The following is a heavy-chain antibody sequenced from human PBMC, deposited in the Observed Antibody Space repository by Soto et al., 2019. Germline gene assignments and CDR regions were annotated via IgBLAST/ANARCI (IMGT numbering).Heavy chain of an antibody. CDR1: GDSLHIGGYY. V-gene: IGHV4-31*03. J-gene: IGHJ5*02. D-gene: IGHD2-2*01. CDR3: ARDGSSTSNWLNP. CDR2: IYYTGKT. Sequence: SETLSLTCSVSGDSLHIGGYYWTWIRQLPGKGLEWMGYIYYTGKTYYNPSLESRLTMSVDRSKNQFSLKLSSVTAADTAVYYCARDGSSTSNWLNPWGPVXLVTFYS.